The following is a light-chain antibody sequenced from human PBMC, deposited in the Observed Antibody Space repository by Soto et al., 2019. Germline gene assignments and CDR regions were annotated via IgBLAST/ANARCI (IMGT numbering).Light chain of an antibody. CDR2: EVS. CDR3: SSFAAGKTGV. V-gene: IGLV2-14*01. Sequence: QSALTQPASVSGSPGQSITISCTGTSSDVGGYDYVSWYQQHPGKAPKLMIYEVSNRPSGVSDRFSGSKSGNTASLTISGLQPEDEADYYCSSFAAGKTGVFGTGTKVTVL. CDR1: SSDVGGYDY. J-gene: IGLJ1*01.